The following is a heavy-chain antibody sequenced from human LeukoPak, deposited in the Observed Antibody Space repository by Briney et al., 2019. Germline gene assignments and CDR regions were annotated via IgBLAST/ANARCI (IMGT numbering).Heavy chain of an antibody. J-gene: IGHJ4*02. Sequence: GGSLRLSCAASGFTFTDYLMTWVRQAPGKGLEWVADIKADGSEKYYVDSVKGRFTIVRDNAKNSLYLQMNSLRAEDMALYYCAKGRGLSYDYGVDYWGQGTLVTVSS. V-gene: IGHV3-7*03. CDR1: GFTFTDYL. D-gene: IGHD4-17*01. CDR2: IKADGSEK. CDR3: AKGRGLSYDYGVDY.